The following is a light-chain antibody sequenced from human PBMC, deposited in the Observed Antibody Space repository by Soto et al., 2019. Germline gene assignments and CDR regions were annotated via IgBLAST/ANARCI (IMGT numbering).Light chain of an antibody. CDR1: QSVSSN. CDR3: QQYNNWPPWT. Sequence: EIVMTQSPATLSVSPGERATLSCRASQSVSSNLAWYQQKPGQGPRLLNYGASTRATGIPARFSGSGSGTQFTLTISSLQSEDFAVYYCQQYNNWPPWTFGQGTKVEIK. CDR2: GAS. V-gene: IGKV3-15*01. J-gene: IGKJ1*01.